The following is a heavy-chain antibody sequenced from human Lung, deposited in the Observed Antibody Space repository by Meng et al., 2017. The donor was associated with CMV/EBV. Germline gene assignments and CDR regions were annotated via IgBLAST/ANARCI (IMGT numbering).Heavy chain of an antibody. CDR3: ARGINGGCGD. CDR2: TYYGSKWDH. V-gene: IGHV6-1*01. CDR1: GASVSSNSAA. Sequence: QLQLQQAGPAQVKPSQHHPRPVSYYGASVSSNSAAWHWIRQSPARGLEWLGRTYYGSKWDHEYAVSVKSRITISPDTPKNQFSLQLNSMTPEDAAVYYCARGINGGCGDWGQGTLVTVSS. J-gene: IGHJ4*02. D-gene: IGHD4-23*01.